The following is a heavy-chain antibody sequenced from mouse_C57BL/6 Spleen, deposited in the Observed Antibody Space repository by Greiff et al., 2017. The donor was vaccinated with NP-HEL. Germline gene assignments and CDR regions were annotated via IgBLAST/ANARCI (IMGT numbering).Heavy chain of an antibody. J-gene: IGHJ4*01. CDR3: ARCYGSSFYAMDY. CDR1: GYAFSSYW. CDR2: IYPGDGDT. Sequence: QVQLKESGAELVKPGASVKISCKASGYAFSSYWMNWVKQRPGKGLEWIGQIYPGDGDTNYNGKFKGKATLTADKSSSTAYMQLSSLTSEDSAVYFCARCYGSSFYAMDYWGQGTSVTVSS. D-gene: IGHD1-1*01. V-gene: IGHV1-80*01.